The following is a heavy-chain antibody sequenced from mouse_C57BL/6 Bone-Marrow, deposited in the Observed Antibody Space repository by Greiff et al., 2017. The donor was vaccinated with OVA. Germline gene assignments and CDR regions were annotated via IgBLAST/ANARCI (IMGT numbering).Heavy chain of an antibody. D-gene: IGHD2-4*01. CDR3: ARDDYRFAY. J-gene: IGHJ3*01. Sequence: EVQLVESGPGLVKPSQSLSLTCSVPGYSITSGYYWNWIRQFPGNKLEWMGYISYDGSNNYNPSLKNRISITRDTSKNQFFLKLNSVTTEDTATYYCARDDYRFAYWGQGTLVTVSA. V-gene: IGHV3-6*01. CDR1: GYSITSGYY. CDR2: ISYDGSN.